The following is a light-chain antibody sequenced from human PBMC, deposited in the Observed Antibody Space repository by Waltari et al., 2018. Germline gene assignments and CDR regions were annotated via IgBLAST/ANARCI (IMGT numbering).Light chain of an antibody. CDR1: QSVSSSY. CDR2: GAS. V-gene: IGKV3-20*01. Sequence: EIVLTQSPGTLSLSPGERATLSCRASQSVSSSYLAWYQQKPGQAPRLIIYGASSRATCSPDRFSGSGSGTDFTLTISRLEPEDFAVYYCQQYGSSLWTFGQGTKVEIK. J-gene: IGKJ1*01. CDR3: QQYGSSLWT.